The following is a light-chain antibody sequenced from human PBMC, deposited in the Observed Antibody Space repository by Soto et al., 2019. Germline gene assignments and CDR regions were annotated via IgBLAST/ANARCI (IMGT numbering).Light chain of an antibody. CDR3: QQYGSSPWT. V-gene: IGKV3-20*01. J-gene: IGKJ1*01. CDR2: GAS. CDR1: QSVSSNY. Sequence: EIVLTQSPGTLSLSPGERATLSCRASQSVSSNYLAWYQQKPGQAPRPLIYGASSRATGIPDTVSGSGAGTNFSLTISRLEPEDFAVYYCQQYGSSPWTFGQGTKVEIK.